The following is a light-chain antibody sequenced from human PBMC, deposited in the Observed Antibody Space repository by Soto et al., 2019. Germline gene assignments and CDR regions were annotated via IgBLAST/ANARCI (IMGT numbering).Light chain of an antibody. V-gene: IGKV3D-20*02. Sequence: EIVLTQSPGTLSLSPGERATLSCRASQSFSNNYLAWYQQKPGQAPRLLIYGASSRATGIPDRFSGSGSGTDFTLTISSLEPEDFAVYYCQQRSNWPPFTFGQGTRLEI. J-gene: IGKJ5*01. CDR3: QQRSNWPPFT. CDR1: QSFSNNY. CDR2: GAS.